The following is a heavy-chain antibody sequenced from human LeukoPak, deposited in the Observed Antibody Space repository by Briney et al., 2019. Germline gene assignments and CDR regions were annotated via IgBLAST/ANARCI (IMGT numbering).Heavy chain of an antibody. J-gene: IGHJ3*02. Sequence: ASVKVSCKASGGTFSSYAISWVRQAPGQGLEWMGGIIPIFGTANYAQKFQGRVTITADESTSTAYMELSSLRSEDTAVYYCARIPYYGSGSFDIWGQGTMVTASS. CDR1: GGTFSSYA. V-gene: IGHV1-69*01. D-gene: IGHD3-10*01. CDR2: IIPIFGTA. CDR3: ARIPYYGSGSFDI.